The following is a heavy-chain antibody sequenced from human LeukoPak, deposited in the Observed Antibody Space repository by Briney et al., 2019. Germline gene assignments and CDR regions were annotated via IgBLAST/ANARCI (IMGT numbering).Heavy chain of an antibody. Sequence: PGGSLRLSCAASGFTVSSNHMSWVCQAPGKGLEWVSIIYSGGSTYYADSVKGRFTISRDNSKNTLFLQMNSLRAEDTAVYYCARDPAEAGGYWGQGTLVTVSS. CDR2: IYSGGST. CDR1: GFTVSSNH. V-gene: IGHV3-53*01. CDR3: ARDPAEAGGY. J-gene: IGHJ4*02. D-gene: IGHD6-19*01.